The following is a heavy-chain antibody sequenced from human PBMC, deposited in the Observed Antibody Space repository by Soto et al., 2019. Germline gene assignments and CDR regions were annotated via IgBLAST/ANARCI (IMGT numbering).Heavy chain of an antibody. V-gene: IGHV4-30-4*01. Sequence: QVQLQESGSGLVNPSQSLSLTCTVSGVSLNTADTWWSWIRQSPGKGLEFIGYYHSGGSTYYDASFRSLVSTYAFTSKCQFSLKLSSVTVADTAECLCMRSRKKESVNDYGLDVSCQGNRVTVSS. J-gene: IGHJ6*01. CDR1: GVSLNTADTW. CDR2: YHSGGST. D-gene: IGHD2-2*01. CDR3: MRSRKKESVNDYGLDV.